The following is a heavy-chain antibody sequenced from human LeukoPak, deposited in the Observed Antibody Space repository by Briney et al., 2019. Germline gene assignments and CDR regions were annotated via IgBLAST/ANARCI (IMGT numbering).Heavy chain of an antibody. Sequence: GGSLRLSCAASGFTVSSNYMSWVRQAPGKGLEWVSVIYSGGSTYCADSVKGRFTISRDNSKNTLYLQMNSLRAEDTAVYYCARDYYGSGSWYYWGQGTLVTVSS. CDR1: GFTVSSNY. CDR3: ARDYYGSGSWYY. J-gene: IGHJ4*02. CDR2: IYSGGST. D-gene: IGHD3-10*01. V-gene: IGHV3-53*01.